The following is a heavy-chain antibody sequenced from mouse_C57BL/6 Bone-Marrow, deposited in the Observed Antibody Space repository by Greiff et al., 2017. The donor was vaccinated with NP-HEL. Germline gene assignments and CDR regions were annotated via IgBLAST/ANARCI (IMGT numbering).Heavy chain of an antibody. V-gene: IGHV2-4*01. Sequence: VKLMESGPGLVQPSQSLSITCTVSGFSLTSYGVHWVRQPPGKGLEWLGVIWSGGSADYYAAFISRLGISKDKSKSQVFFKMNSLQADDTAIYYCAKNQGKIWGPFDYWGQGTTLTVSS. CDR1: GFSLTSYG. CDR3: AKNQGKIWGPFDY. D-gene: IGHD1-1*02. CDR2: IWSGGSA. J-gene: IGHJ2*01.